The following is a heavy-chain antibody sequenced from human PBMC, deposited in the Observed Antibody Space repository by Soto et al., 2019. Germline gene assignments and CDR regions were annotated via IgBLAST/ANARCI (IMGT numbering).Heavy chain of an antibody. CDR2: ISAHNGNT. CDR1: GYTFTSYG. V-gene: IGHV1-18*01. Sequence: QVHLVQSGAEVKKPGASVKVSCKGSGYTFTSYGITWVRQAPGQGLEWMGWISAHNGNTDYAQKLQARVTVTRDTSTSTAYRELRRLRSDDPAVYYCARGRYGDYWGQGALVTVSS. J-gene: IGHJ4*02. D-gene: IGHD1-1*01. CDR3: ARGRYGDY.